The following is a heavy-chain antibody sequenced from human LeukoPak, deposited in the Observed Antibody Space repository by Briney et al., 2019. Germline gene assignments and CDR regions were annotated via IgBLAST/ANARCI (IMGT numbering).Heavy chain of an antibody. Sequence: SETLSLTCTVSGGSISSYYWSWIRQPPGKGLEWIGYIYYSGSTNYNPSLKSRATISVDTSKNQFSLKLSSVTAADTAVYYCARGLQWEPNAFDIWGQGTMVTVSS. CDR2: IYYSGST. J-gene: IGHJ3*02. CDR1: GGSISSYY. D-gene: IGHD1-26*01. V-gene: IGHV4-59*01. CDR3: ARGLQWEPNAFDI.